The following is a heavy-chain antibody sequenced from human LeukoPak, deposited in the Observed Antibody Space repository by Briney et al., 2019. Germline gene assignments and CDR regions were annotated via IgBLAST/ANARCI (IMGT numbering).Heavy chain of an antibody. CDR3: ARGRYYYGSGSYFGGYYFDY. CDR1: GFTFSDHY. J-gene: IGHJ4*02. V-gene: IGHV3-72*01. Sequence: GGSLRLSCAAYGFTFSDHYMDWVRQAPGKGLEWVGRTRNKANSYTTEYAASVKGRFTISRDDSKNSLYLQMNSLKTEDTAVYYCARGRYYYGSGSYFGGYYFDYWGQGTLVTVSS. D-gene: IGHD3-10*01. CDR2: TRNKANSYTT.